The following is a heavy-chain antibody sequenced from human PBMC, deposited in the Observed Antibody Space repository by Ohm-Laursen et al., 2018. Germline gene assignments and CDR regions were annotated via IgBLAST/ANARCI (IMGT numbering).Heavy chain of an antibody. CDR3: ARHDSSDSPSHYYYYTMDV. D-gene: IGHD3-22*01. CDR2: IYSDDRT. J-gene: IGHJ6*02. V-gene: IGHV3-66*04. Sequence: GSLRLSCTASGFIVSSNYMSWVRQASGKGLEWVSIIYSDDRTHYADSVKGRFTISRDNDEDTLYLQMNSLRAEDTAIYYCARHDSSDSPSHYYYYTMDVWGQGTTVTVSS. CDR1: GFIVSSNY.